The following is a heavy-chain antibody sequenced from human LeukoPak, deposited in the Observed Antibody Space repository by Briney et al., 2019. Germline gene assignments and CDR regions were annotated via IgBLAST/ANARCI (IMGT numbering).Heavy chain of an antibody. Sequence: SETLSLTCTVSGGSISSGGYYWSWIRQPPGKGLEWIGYIYYSGSTYYNPSLKSRVTISVDTSKNQFSLKLSSVTAADTAVYYCARDSKAVEGWFDPWGQGTLVTVSS. CDR3: ARDSKAVEGWFDP. D-gene: IGHD4-23*01. CDR1: GGSISSGGYY. CDR2: IYYSGST. V-gene: IGHV4-30-4*08. J-gene: IGHJ5*02.